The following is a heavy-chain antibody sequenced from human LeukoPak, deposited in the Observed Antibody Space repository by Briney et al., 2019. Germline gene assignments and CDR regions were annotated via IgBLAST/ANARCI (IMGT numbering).Heavy chain of an antibody. CDR1: GYSLTNYF. Sequence: ASVKVPCKASGYSLTNYFMHWVRQAPGQGLEWMGVLNLSGDGASYTQKFQGRVTMTRDMSTSTVFMELSSLRSEDTAVYFCAREPPSTGYYDYWGQGTLVTVSS. CDR3: AREPPSTGYYDY. CDR2: LNLSGDGA. J-gene: IGHJ4*02. V-gene: IGHV1-46*01. D-gene: IGHD1-1*01.